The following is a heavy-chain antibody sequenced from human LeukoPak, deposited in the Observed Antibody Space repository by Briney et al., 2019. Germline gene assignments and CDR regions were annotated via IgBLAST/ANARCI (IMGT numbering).Heavy chain of an antibody. J-gene: IGHJ4*02. V-gene: IGHV4-4*07. Sequence: SGTLSLTCSVSGGSISSYYWSWIRQPAGKGLEWIGRIYTSGSTNYNPSLKSRVTMSVDTSKNQFSLKLSSVTAADTAVYYCARDGGNWNARGGFDYWGQGTLVTVSS. CDR2: IYTSGST. CDR1: GGSISSYY. CDR3: ARDGGNWNARGGFDY. D-gene: IGHD1-1*01.